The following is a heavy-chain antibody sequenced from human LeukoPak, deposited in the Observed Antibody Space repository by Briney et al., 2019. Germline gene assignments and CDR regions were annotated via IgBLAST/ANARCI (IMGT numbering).Heavy chain of an antibody. CDR2: IYYSGST. CDR1: GGSISSSSYY. D-gene: IGHD2-8*01. V-gene: IGHV4-39*07. J-gene: IGHJ4*02. Sequence: SETLSLTCTVSGGSISSSSYYWGWIRQPPGKGLEWIGSIYYSGSTYYNPSLKSRVTISVDTSKNQFSLKLSSVTAADTAVYYCARCLVLYGGGIDYWGQGTLVTVSS. CDR3: ARCLVLYGGGIDY.